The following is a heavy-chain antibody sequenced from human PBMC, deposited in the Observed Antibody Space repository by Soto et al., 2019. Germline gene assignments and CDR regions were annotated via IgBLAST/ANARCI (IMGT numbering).Heavy chain of an antibody. V-gene: IGHV1-2*02. J-gene: IGHJ4*02. D-gene: IGHD5-12*01. CDR3: ARGREWGATTYFDY. Sequence: GASVKVSCKASGYTFTDYYMHWVRQAPGQGLEWMGWINPNSGGTNYAQKFQGRVTMTRDTSISTAYMELSRLKSDDTAIYYCARGREWGATTYFDYWGQGALVTVSS. CDR2: INPNSGGT. CDR1: GYTFTDYY.